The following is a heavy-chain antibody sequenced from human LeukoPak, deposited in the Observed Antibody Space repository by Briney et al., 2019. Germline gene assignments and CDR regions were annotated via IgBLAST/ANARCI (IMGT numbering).Heavy chain of an antibody. V-gene: IGHV3-23*01. CDR1: GFTFSSHA. CDR2: ISGITT. D-gene: IGHD6-19*01. CDR3: AGDVLNSAWLDFDY. J-gene: IGHJ4*02. Sequence: ESGGSLRLSCAASGFTFSSHAMSWVRQAPGKGLEWVSGISGITTYYADSVKGRLTISRDNSKNTLYLQMNSLRVEDTAVYYCAGDVLNSAWLDFDYWGQGTLVIVSS.